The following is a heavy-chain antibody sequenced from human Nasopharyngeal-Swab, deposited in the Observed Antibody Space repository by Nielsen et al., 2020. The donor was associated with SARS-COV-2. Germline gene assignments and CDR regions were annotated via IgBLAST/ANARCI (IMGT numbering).Heavy chain of an antibody. CDR1: GFSFSDFS. CDR3: ARGHYGLDV. J-gene: IGHJ6*02. V-gene: IGHV3-11*06. Sequence: GESLRLSCAASGFSFSDFSMSWIRQAPGKGLEWVSYIHTSGTYTDYADSVKGRFTISRDNAKNSLYLQMNTLRTEDTAVYYCARGHYGLDVWGQGTTVTVSS. CDR2: IHTSGTYT.